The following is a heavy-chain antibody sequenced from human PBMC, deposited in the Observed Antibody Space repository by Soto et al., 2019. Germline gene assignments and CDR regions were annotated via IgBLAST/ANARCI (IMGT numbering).Heavy chain of an antibody. V-gene: IGHV3-7*01. D-gene: IGHD5-12*01. CDR1: GFTFRNYW. CDR2: IKQDGTEK. CDR3: ATVAI. J-gene: IGHJ4*02. Sequence: EVQLVESGGGLVQPGGSLRLSCAASGFTFRNYWMSWVRQAPGKGLEWVANIKQDGTEKNYVDSVRGRFTISRDKAKNSLDLQMNSLTAEDTTVYYCATVAIRGQGTSVTVSS.